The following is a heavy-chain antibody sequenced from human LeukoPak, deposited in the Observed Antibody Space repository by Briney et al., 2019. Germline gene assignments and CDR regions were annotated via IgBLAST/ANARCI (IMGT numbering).Heavy chain of an antibody. Sequence: ASVKVSCKASGYAFTSYYVHWVRHAPGQGLELMGLIKPIPGSVNYAQKFQGRVTMTRDTSTSTAYMELSSLRSDDTAVYYCARVFISGSLYYYGMDVWGQGTTVTVSS. V-gene: IGHV1-46*01. CDR2: IKPIPGSV. CDR3: ARVFISGSLYYYGMDV. CDR1: GYAFTSYY. J-gene: IGHJ6*02. D-gene: IGHD1-26*01.